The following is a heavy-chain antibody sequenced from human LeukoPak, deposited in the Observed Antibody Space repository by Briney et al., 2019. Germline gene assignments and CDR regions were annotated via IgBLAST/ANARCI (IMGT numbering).Heavy chain of an antibody. J-gene: IGHJ4*02. D-gene: IGHD1-26*01. V-gene: IGHV3-23*01. Sequence: GGSLRLSCAASGFTFSTSPMNWVRQAPGRGLEWVSVISGSGGATFYGDSVQGRFTISRDNSRDTLYLQMNSLTAEDTAVYYCGKYVQTSVGANDYWGQGTLVTVSS. CDR1: GFTFSTSP. CDR2: ISGSGGAT. CDR3: GKYVQTSVGANDY.